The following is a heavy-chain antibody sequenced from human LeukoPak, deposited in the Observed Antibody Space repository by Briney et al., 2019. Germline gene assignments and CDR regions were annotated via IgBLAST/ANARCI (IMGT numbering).Heavy chain of an antibody. Sequence: ASVTVSFTASGYTFTIYGISWVRQAPGQGLEWMGWISAYNGNTNYAQKLQGRGTMTTDTSTSTAYMELRSLRSDDTAVYYCAIYMTAAAGTRGPPLGYWGQGTLVTVSS. CDR2: ISAYNGNT. CDR1: GYTFTIYG. CDR3: AIYMTAAAGTRGPPLGY. V-gene: IGHV1-18*01. J-gene: IGHJ4*02. D-gene: IGHD6-13*01.